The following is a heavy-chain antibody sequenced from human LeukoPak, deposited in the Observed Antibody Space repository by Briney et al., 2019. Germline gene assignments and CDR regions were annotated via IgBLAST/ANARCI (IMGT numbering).Heavy chain of an antibody. V-gene: IGHV4-59*01. CDR2: IYYAGST. D-gene: IGHD5-24*01. Sequence: SETLSPTCTVSGGSINSYYWSWIRQPPGKGLEWIGYIYYAGSTNYNPSLKSRITISVDTSKNQFSLKLTSITAADTAVYYCARVRGGTYNHYFDYWGQGTLVTVSS. J-gene: IGHJ4*02. CDR3: ARVRGGTYNHYFDY. CDR1: GGSINSYY.